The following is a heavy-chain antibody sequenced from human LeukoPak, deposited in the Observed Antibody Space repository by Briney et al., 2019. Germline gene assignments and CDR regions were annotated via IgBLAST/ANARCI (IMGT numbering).Heavy chain of an antibody. D-gene: IGHD5-12*01. CDR3: ARGIVATMFSSRRSYYFDY. Sequence: PSETLSLTCTVSGDSISSSSYYWGWIRQPPGKGLEWIGSIYYSGSTYYNPSLKSRVTISVDTSKNQFSLKLSSVTAADTAVYYCARGIVATMFSSRRSYYFDYWGQGTLVTVSS. CDR1: GDSISSSSYY. V-gene: IGHV4-39*01. J-gene: IGHJ4*02. CDR2: IYYSGST.